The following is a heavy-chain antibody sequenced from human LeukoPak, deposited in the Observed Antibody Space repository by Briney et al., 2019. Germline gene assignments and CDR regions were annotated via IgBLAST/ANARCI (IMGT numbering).Heavy chain of an antibody. CDR3: AKWASDNRAFDL. Sequence: SETLSLTCTVSGTSITSYYWNWIRQAPGQGPEWIGYVHYSGNTKYNPPLKSRVTISVDTSKNEFSLRLSSVTAADTAVYFCAKWASDNRAFDLWGQGTLVTVSS. V-gene: IGHV4-59*08. CDR2: VHYSGNT. J-gene: IGHJ4*02. CDR1: GTSITSYY. D-gene: IGHD2-8*01.